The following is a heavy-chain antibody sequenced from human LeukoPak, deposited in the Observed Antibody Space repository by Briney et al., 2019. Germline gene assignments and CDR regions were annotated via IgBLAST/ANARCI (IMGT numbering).Heavy chain of an antibody. Sequence: ASVKVSCKASGYTFRQYSISWVRQAPGKGFEWMGWVSPSHTTRVYAQDFQGRVTMTADTNTNTVSMELRSLKFDDTALYFCARDYILPLETDNGDGFAIWGQGTVVTVSS. CDR3: ARDYILPLETDNGDGFAI. V-gene: IGHV1-18*01. CDR1: GYTFRQYS. CDR2: VSPSHTTR. D-gene: IGHD3-3*02. J-gene: IGHJ3*02.